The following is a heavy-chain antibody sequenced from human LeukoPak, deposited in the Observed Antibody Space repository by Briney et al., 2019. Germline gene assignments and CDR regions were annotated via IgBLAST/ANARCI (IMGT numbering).Heavy chain of an antibody. CDR2: ISPNSGGT. CDR1: GYSFTGNY. V-gene: IGHV1-2*02. CDR3: ARADLAYCSITTCSSFDY. J-gene: IGHJ4*02. Sequence: GASVKVSCKASGYSFTGNYIHWVRQAPGQGLEWMGWISPNSGGTDYAQKSQGRVTMTRDTSISTAYMELRGLRPDDTGVYYCARADLAYCSITTCSSFDYWGQGTLVTVSS. D-gene: IGHD2-2*01.